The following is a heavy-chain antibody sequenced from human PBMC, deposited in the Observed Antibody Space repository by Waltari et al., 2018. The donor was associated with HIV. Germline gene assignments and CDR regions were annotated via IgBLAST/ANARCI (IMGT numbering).Heavy chain of an antibody. Sequence: QLQLHESGPGLVKASETLSLTCTVSGGSITSHSYYWGWLRQPPGKGLEWIGNVFYNGDPFYNASRKSRVTISVDTSKNQLSLRLNSVTAADTAVYYCLRATIFGIVISAFDLWGQGTMVTVSS. J-gene: IGHJ3*01. CDR3: LRATIFGIVISAFDL. V-gene: IGHV4-39*07. CDR1: GGSITSHSYY. CDR2: VFYNGDP. D-gene: IGHD3-3*01.